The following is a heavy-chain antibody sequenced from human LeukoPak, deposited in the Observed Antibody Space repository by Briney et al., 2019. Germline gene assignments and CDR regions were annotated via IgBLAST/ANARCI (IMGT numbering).Heavy chain of an antibody. J-gene: IGHJ6*02. Sequence: SVKVSCKASGGTFSSYAISWVRQAPGQGLEWMGRIIPILGIANYAQKSQGRVTITADKSTSTAYMELSSLRSEDTAVYYCARQGDSSGYWISLYGMDVWGQGTTVTVSS. CDR1: GGTFSSYA. V-gene: IGHV1-69*04. CDR2: IIPILGIA. D-gene: IGHD3-22*01. CDR3: ARQGDSSGYWISLYGMDV.